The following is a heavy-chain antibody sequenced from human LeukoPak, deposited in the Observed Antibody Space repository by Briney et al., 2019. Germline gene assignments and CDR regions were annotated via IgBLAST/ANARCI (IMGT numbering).Heavy chain of an antibody. V-gene: IGHV1-2*02. CDR2: INPNSGGT. J-gene: IGHJ3*02. Sequence: ASVKVSFKASGYTFTGYYMHWVRQAPGQGLEWMGWINPNSGGTNYAQKFQGRVTMTRDTSISTAYMELSRLRSDDTAVYYCAREGDTAMVSDAFDIWGQGTMVTVSS. D-gene: IGHD5-18*01. CDR1: GYTFTGYY. CDR3: AREGDTAMVSDAFDI.